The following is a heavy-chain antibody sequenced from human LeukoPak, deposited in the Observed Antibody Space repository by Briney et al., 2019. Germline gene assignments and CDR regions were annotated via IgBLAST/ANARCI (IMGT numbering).Heavy chain of an antibody. J-gene: IGHJ6*02. CDR3: ARRMRLQFRGLYYYYGMDV. Sequence: GRSLRLSCAASGFTFSSYAMHWVRQAPGKGLEWVAVISYDGSNKYYADSVKGRFTISRDNAKNSLYLQMNSLRAEDTAVYYCARRMRLQFRGLYYYYGMDVWGQGTLVTVSS. CDR2: ISYDGSNK. D-gene: IGHD5-24*01. V-gene: IGHV3-30*04. CDR1: GFTFSSYA.